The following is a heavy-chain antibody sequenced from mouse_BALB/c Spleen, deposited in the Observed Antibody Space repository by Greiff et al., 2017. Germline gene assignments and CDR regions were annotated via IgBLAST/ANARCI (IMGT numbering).Heavy chain of an antibody. CDR3: ARRRDWDDAMDY. J-gene: IGHJ4*01. V-gene: IGHV1S56*01. CDR1: GYTFTSYD. D-gene: IGHD4-1*01. Sequence: VQLQQSGPELVTPGALVKISCKASGYTFTSYDINWVKQRPGQGLEWIGWIYPGAGSTKYNEKFKGKATLTADKSSSTAYMQLSSLTSENSAVYFCARRRDWDDAMDYWGEGTSVTGSS. CDR2: IYPGAGST.